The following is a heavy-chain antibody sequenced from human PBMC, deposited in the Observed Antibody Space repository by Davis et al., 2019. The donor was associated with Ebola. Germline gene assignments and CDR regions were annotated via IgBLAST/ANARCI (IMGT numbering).Heavy chain of an antibody. CDR1: GFTFSNYG. V-gene: IGHV3-30*03. D-gene: IGHD3-22*01. J-gene: IGHJ3*02. CDR3: ARAFCSDGSCYFAFDI. CDR2: ISYDGSTQ. Sequence: PGGSLRLSCTASGFTFSNYGMHWVRQAPGKGLEWVALISYDGSTQYYTASVKGRFAISRDNSNNTLFLEMNTLRTEDTAMYFCARAFCSDGSCYFAFDIWGQGTMVTVSS.